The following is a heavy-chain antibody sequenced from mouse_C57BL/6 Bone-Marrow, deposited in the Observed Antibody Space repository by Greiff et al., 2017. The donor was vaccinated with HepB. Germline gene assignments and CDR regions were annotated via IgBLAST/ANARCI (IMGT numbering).Heavy chain of an antibody. Sequence: QVQLQQSGPGLVQPSQSLSITCTVSGFSLTNYGVHWVRQSPGKGLEWLGAIWSGGSPDYNAAFISRLSISKDNSESQVFFKMNSLQTDDTAMYYCASFREAMDYWGQGTSVTVSS. CDR3: ASFREAMDY. D-gene: IGHD3-3*01. J-gene: IGHJ4*01. CDR1: GFSLTNYG. CDR2: IWSGGSP. V-gene: IGHV2-2*01.